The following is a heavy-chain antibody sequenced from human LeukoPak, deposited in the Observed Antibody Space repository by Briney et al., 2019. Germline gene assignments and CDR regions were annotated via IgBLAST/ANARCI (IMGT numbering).Heavy chain of an antibody. D-gene: IGHD1-26*01. J-gene: IGHJ5*02. CDR3: ARHEYSGSYYGLTWFDP. Sequence: SEALSLTCTVSGGSISSSGHYWGWIRQPPGKGLEWIASIYYSGSTYYNPSLKSRVTISVDTSKNQLSLKLSSLTAADTAVYYCARHEYSGSYYGLTWFDPWGQGTLVTVSS. V-gene: IGHV4-39*01. CDR2: IYYSGST. CDR1: GGSISSSGHY.